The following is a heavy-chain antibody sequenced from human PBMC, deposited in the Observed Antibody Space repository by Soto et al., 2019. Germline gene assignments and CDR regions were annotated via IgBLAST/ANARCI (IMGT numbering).Heavy chain of an antibody. CDR1: AESFSGYY. V-gene: IGHV4-34*01. CDR3: ARRGDGSGSYFPWSFRYYGMDV. Sequence: SETLSLTCAVYAESFSGYYWSWIRQPPGKGLEWIGEINHSGSTNYNPSLKSRVTISVDTSKNQFSLKLRPVTAADTAVYYCARRGDGSGSYFPWSFRYYGMDVWGQGTTVTVSS. D-gene: IGHD3-10*01. CDR2: INHSGST. J-gene: IGHJ6*02.